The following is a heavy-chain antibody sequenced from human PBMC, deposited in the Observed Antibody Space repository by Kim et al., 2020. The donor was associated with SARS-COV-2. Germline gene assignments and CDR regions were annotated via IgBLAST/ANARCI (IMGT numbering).Heavy chain of an antibody. CDR1: GFTFSDYY. CDR3: ARVGYYYGSGSLPLDY. V-gene: IGHV3-11*06. Sequence: GGSLRLSCAASGFTFSDYYMSWIRQAPGKGLEWVSYISSSSSYTNYADSVKGRFTISRDNAKNSLYLQMNSLRAEDTAVYYCARVGYYYGSGSLPLDYWGQGTLVTVPS. J-gene: IGHJ4*02. CDR2: ISSSSSYT. D-gene: IGHD3-10*01.